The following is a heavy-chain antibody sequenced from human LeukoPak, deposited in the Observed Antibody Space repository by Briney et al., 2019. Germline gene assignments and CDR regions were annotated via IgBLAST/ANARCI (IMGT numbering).Heavy chain of an antibody. CDR3: ARGIAPSYYDFWSGYYRAYDWFDP. CDR2: ISYDGSNK. D-gene: IGHD3-3*01. Sequence: GGSLRLSCAASGFTFSSYAMHWVRQAPGQGLEWVAVISYDGSNKYYADSVKGRFTISRDNSKNTLYLQMNSLRAEDTAVYYCARGIAPSYYDFWSGYYRAYDWFDPWGQGTLVTVSS. V-gene: IGHV3-30*01. J-gene: IGHJ5*02. CDR1: GFTFSSYA.